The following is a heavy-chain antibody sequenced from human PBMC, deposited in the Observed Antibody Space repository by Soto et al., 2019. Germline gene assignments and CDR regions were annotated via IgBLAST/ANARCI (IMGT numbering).Heavy chain of an antibody. CDR2: IGAAGTYI. CDR3: AKDGYSGYGYYFDY. Sequence: EGPLLESGGGLVQPGGSLRLSCLASGFTFKNYAMTWVRRAPGKGLEWVASIGAAGTYIYYPDSVKGRFTISRDNSKNTVSLQMNSLRAEDTAVYYCAKDGYSGYGYYFDYWGQGTQVTVSS. CDR1: GFTFKNYA. D-gene: IGHD5-12*01. J-gene: IGHJ4*02. V-gene: IGHV3-23*01.